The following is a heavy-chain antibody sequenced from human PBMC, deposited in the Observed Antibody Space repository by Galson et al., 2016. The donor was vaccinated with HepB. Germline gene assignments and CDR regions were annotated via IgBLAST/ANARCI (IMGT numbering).Heavy chain of an antibody. CDR1: GFTFSMYG. V-gene: IGHV3-23*01. D-gene: IGHD3-10*01. CDR2: ISGSRGNT. J-gene: IGHJ4*02. Sequence: SLRLSCAASGFTFSMYGMSWVRQAPGKGLEWVSSISGSRGNTYYADFVKGRFTISRDNSKNTVYLQMSSLRVDDTAVYYCAKVGWREYDGYWVKGTRVTVAS. CDR3: AKVGWREYDGY.